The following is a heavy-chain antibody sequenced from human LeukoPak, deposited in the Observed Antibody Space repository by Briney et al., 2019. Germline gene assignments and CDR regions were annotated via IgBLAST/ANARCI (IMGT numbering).Heavy chain of an antibody. J-gene: IGHJ4*02. Sequence: GGSLRLSCTASGFTFGDYAMSWFRQAPGKGLEWVGFIRSKAYGGTTEYAASVKGRFTISRDDSKSIAYLQMNSLKTEDTAVYYCTRFYCSGGSCYPDSRFDYWGQGTLVTVSS. CDR2: IRSKAYGGTT. D-gene: IGHD2-15*01. CDR1: GFTFGDYA. V-gene: IGHV3-49*03. CDR3: TRFYCSGGSCYPDSRFDY.